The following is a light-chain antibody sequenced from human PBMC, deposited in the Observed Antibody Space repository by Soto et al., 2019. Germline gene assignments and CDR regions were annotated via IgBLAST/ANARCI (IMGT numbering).Light chain of an antibody. Sequence: QSALTQPRSVSGSPGQSVTISCTGTSSDVGGSNLVSWYQQHAGRAPKLVIYDVIKRPSGVPDRFSGSKSGNTASLTISGLQVEDEADYYCCSYAGNSLWVFGGGTKVTAL. CDR1: SSDVGGSNL. CDR2: DVI. CDR3: CSYAGNSLWV. J-gene: IGLJ3*02. V-gene: IGLV2-11*01.